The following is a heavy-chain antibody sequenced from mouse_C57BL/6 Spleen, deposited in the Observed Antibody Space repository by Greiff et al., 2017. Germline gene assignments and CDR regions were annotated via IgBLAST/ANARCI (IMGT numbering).Heavy chain of an antibody. CDR1: GFSLTSYA. J-gene: IGHJ4*01. Sequence: VQLQQSGPGLVAPSQSLSITCTVSGFSLTSYAISWVRQPPGKGLEWLGVIWTGGGTNYNSALKSRLSICKDNSKSQVFLKMNSLQTDDTARYDGARDYYGNYDAMDYWGQGTSVTVSS. D-gene: IGHD2-1*01. CDR2: IWTGGGT. CDR3: ARDYYGNYDAMDY. V-gene: IGHV2-9-1*01.